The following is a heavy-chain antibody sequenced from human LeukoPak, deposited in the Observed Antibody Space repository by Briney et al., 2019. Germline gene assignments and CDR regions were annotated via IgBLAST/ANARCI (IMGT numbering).Heavy chain of an antibody. CDR1: GGTFSSYA. CDR3: AITADTAMVSVDY. D-gene: IGHD5-18*01. Sequence: SVKVSCKASGGTFSSYAISWVRQAPGQGLEWMGGIIPIFGTANYAQKFQGRVTITADKSTSTAYMELSSLRAEDTAVYYCAITADTAMVSVDYWGQGTLVTVSS. J-gene: IGHJ4*02. CDR2: IIPIFGTA. V-gene: IGHV1-69*06.